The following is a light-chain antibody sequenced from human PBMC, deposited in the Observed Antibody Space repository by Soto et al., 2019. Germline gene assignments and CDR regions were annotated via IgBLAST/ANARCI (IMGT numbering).Light chain of an antibody. J-gene: IGLJ1*01. V-gene: IGLV2-11*01. CDR1: SSDVGAYIY. CDR3: QSYDSSLSGYV. CDR2: DVI. Sequence: QSVLTQPRSVSGSPGQSVTFSCTGTSSDVGAYIYVSWYQQHPGKAPKLIIYDVIKRPSGVPDRFSGSKSGTSASLAITGLQAEDEADYYCQSYDSSLSGYVFGSGTKGTVL.